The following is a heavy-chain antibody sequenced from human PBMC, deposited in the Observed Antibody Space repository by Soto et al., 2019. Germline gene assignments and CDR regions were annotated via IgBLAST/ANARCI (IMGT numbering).Heavy chain of an antibody. CDR1: GGSISSYY. D-gene: IGHD6-13*01. CDR3: ARTLEAAGTENWFDP. J-gene: IGHJ5*02. Sequence: QVQLQESGPGLVKPSETLSLTCSVSGGSISSYYWSWIRQPAGKGLEWIGRIYSSGSTKYNPSLKSRVIMSVDTSKNQFSLKLYSVTAAHTAVYYCARTLEAAGTENWFDPWGQGTLVTVSS. V-gene: IGHV4-4*07. CDR2: IYSSGST.